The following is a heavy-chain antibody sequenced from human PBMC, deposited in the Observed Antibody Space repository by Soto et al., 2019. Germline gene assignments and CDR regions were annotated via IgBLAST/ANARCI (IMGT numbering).Heavy chain of an antibody. Sequence: PGGSLRLSCAASGFTFSSYWMHWVRQAPGKGLVWVSRINSDGSSTSYADSVKGRFTISRDNAKNTLYLQMNSLRAEDTAVYYCALRGADGAFDIWGQGTMVTVSS. CDR1: GFTFSSYW. J-gene: IGHJ3*02. CDR2: INSDGSST. CDR3: ALRGADGAFDI. V-gene: IGHV3-74*01. D-gene: IGHD1-26*01.